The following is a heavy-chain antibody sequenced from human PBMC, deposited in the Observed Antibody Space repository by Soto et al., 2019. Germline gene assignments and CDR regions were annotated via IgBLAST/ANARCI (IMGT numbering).Heavy chain of an antibody. V-gene: IGHV1-8*01. CDR2: VNPISGNT. CDR3: ATSRINMIRGVFYYGLDV. D-gene: IGHD3-10*01. J-gene: IGHJ6*02. Sequence: QEQLEQSGAEVKKPGASVKVSCKASGYSFAKYDFNWVRQATGQGLEWLGWVNPISGNTENAQNFQGRVTLTVNTSTSTAFMELSSLRSGDTAIYYCATSRINMIRGVFYYGLDVWGHGTTVTVSS. CDR1: GYSFAKYD.